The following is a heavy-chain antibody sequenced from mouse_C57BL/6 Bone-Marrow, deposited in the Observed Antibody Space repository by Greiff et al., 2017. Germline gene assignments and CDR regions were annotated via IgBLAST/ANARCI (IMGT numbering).Heavy chain of an antibody. V-gene: IGHV1-63*01. Sequence: QVQLQQSGAELVRPGTSVKMSCKASGYTFTNYWIGWAKQRPGHGLEWIGDIYPGGGYTNYNEKFKVKATLTADKSSSTAYMQFSSLTSEDSAIYYCARAGTGAWFAYWGQGTLVTVSA. J-gene: IGHJ3*01. CDR2: IYPGGGYT. CDR1: GYTFTNYW. D-gene: IGHD4-1*01. CDR3: ARAGTGAWFAY.